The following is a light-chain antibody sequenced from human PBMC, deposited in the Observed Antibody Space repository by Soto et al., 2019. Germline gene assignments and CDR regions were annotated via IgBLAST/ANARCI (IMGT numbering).Light chain of an antibody. CDR2: VVS. Sequence: QSVLTQPPSVSGSPGQSVTISCTGTSSDVGSYNRVSWYQQPPGTAPKLMIYVVSNRPSGVPDRFSGSKSGNTASLTISGLQAEDEADYYCSSYTSSSTLVFGGGTKVTVL. V-gene: IGLV2-18*02. CDR1: SSDVGSYNR. J-gene: IGLJ2*01. CDR3: SSYTSSSTLV.